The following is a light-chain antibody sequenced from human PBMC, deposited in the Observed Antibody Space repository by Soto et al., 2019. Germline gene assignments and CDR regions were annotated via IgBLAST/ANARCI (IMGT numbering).Light chain of an antibody. Sequence: QSALTQPPSASGSPGQSVTISCTGTSSDVGGYNYVSWYQQHPGKAPKLMIYEVNKPPSGVPDRFSGSKSGNTASLTVSGLQAEDEADYYCTSYAGNNNVVFGGGTKLTVL. CDR2: EVN. CDR3: TSYAGNNNVV. V-gene: IGLV2-8*01. CDR1: SSDVGGYNY. J-gene: IGLJ2*01.